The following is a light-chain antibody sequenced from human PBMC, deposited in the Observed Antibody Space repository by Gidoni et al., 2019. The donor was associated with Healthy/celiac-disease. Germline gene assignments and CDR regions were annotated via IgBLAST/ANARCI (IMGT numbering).Light chain of an antibody. CDR3: QQSYSTPYT. J-gene: IGKJ2*01. Sequence: DIQMTQSPSSLSASVGDRVNITCRANQSISSYLYWYQQKPGKAPKLLIYAASSLQSGVPSRFSGSGSGTDFTLTISSLQPEYFATYYCQQSYSTPYTFGQGTKLEIK. CDR1: QSISSY. V-gene: IGKV1-39*01. CDR2: AAS.